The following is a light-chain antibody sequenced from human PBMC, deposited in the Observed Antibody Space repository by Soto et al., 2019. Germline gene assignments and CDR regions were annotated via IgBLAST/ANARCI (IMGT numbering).Light chain of an antibody. CDR1: QDINSW. V-gene: IGKV1D-16*01. Sequence: DVQMTQSPSSLSASVGDRVTITCRASQDINSWLAWYQQKPWKAPKSLIYVASSLQTGVPLRFSGSGSGTVFTLTISSLQPEDSATSYCQQYNIYPLTFGGGTKVEIK. CDR3: QQYNIYPLT. CDR2: VAS. J-gene: IGKJ4*01.